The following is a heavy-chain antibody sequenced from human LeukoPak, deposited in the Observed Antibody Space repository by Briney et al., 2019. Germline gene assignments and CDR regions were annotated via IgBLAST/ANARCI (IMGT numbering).Heavy chain of an antibody. D-gene: IGHD3-16*02. J-gene: IGHJ5*02. CDR2: IIPIFGTA. Sequence: ASMKVSCKSSGFTFTDHYIHWVRQGPGQGLEWMGGIIPIFGTANYAQKFQGRVTITTDESTSTAYMELSSLRSEDTAVYYCARGPLVRLPSSFDPWGQGTLVTVSS. V-gene: IGHV1-69*05. CDR3: ARGPLVRLPSSFDP. CDR1: GFTFTDHY.